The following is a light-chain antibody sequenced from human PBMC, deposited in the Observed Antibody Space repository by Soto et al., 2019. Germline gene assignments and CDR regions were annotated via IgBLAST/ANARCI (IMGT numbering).Light chain of an antibody. J-gene: IGKJ2*01. CDR3: QQYIDWPPYT. CDR2: GAS. CDR1: QTVSRS. V-gene: IGKV3-15*01. Sequence: EVVLTQSPATLSVSPGERATLSCRASQTVSRSLAWYQQKPGQATRLLIYGASTRATGIPGRFSGSGSGTDFTLTISSLQSEDFAVYYCQQYIDWPPYTFGQGTK.